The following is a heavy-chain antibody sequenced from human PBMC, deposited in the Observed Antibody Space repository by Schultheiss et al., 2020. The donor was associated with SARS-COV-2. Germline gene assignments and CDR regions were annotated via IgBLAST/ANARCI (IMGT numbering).Heavy chain of an antibody. CDR2: INHSGST. CDR1: GGSFSGYY. D-gene: IGHD3-22*01. CDR3: ARVPIRRYYDTSGFYFHSLRDAFDI. V-gene: IGHV4-34*01. J-gene: IGHJ3*02. Sequence: SETLSLTCAVYGGSFSGYYWSWIRQPPGKGLEWIGEINHSGSTNYNPSLKSRVTISVDTSKNQFSLKLSSVTAADTAVYYCARVPIRRYYDTSGFYFHSLRDAFDIWGQGTMVTVSS.